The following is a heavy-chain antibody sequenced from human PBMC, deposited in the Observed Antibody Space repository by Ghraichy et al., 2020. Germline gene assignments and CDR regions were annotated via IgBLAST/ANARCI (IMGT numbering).Heavy chain of an antibody. CDR2: ISGSGGST. V-gene: IGHV3-23*01. CDR3: AKLIIGGWELLFSAFDI. Sequence: GGSLRLSCAASGFTFSSYAMSWVRQAPGKGLEWVSAISGSGGSTYYADSVKGRFTISRDNSKNTLYLQMNSLRAEDTAVYYCAKLIIGGWELLFSAFDIWGQGTMVTISS. CDR1: GFTFSSYA. D-gene: IGHD1-26*01. J-gene: IGHJ3*02.